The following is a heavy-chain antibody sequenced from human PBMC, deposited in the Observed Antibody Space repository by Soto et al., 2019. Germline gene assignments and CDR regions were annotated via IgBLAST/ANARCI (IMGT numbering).Heavy chain of an antibody. CDR2: IYYSGST. Sequence: SETLSLTCTVSGGSISSGGYYWSWIRQHPGKGLEWIGYIYYSGSTYYNPSLKSRVTISVDTSKNQFSLKLSSVTAADTAVYYCATAPYYDFWSGYDYYYGMDVWGQGTTVTVSS. V-gene: IGHV4-31*03. D-gene: IGHD3-3*01. J-gene: IGHJ6*02. CDR1: GGSISSGGYY. CDR3: ATAPYYDFWSGYDYYYGMDV.